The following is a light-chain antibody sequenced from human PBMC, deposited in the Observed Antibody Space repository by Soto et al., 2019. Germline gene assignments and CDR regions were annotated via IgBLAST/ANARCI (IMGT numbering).Light chain of an antibody. CDR2: WAS. CDR1: QSVFYSSNNKNY. Sequence: DIVMTQSPDSLAVSLGERATINCKSSQSVFYSSNNKNYLAWYQQKPGQSPKLLIYWASTRESGVPDRFSGSGSGTDFTLTISSLQAEDVAVYYCQQYYSPWITFGPGTKVDIK. CDR3: QQYYSPWIT. J-gene: IGKJ3*01. V-gene: IGKV4-1*01.